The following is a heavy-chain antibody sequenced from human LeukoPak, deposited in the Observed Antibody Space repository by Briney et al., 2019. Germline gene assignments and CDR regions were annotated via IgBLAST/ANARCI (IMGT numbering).Heavy chain of an antibody. Sequence: RSSETLSLTCTVSGGSISSSSYYWGWIREPPGKGLEWIGRIYTSGSTNYNPSVKSRVTMSVDTAQNQFSLKLSSVTAADTAVYYCARAPYYYEGADYWGQGTLVTVSS. CDR2: IYTSGST. J-gene: IGHJ4*02. D-gene: IGHD3-22*01. CDR1: GGSISSSSYY. CDR3: ARAPYYYEGADY. V-gene: IGHV4-61*02.